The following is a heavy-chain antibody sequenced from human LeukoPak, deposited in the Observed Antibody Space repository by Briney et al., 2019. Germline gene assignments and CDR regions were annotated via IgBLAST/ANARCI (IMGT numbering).Heavy chain of an antibody. CDR3: ARGGGPWFDP. CDR1: GFTFSDYW. J-gene: IGHJ5*02. Sequence: PGGSLRLSCAASGFTFSDYWMHWVRQAPGKGLEWVSRIIGDGSTTIYADSVKGRFTISRDNAENTMYLQMNSLRAEDTAVYYCARGGGPWFDPWGQGTLVTVSS. V-gene: IGHV3-74*01. D-gene: IGHD2-15*01. CDR2: IIGDGSTT.